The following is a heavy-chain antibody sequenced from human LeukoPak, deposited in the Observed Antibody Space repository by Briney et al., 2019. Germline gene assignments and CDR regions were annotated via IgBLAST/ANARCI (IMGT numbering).Heavy chain of an antibody. CDR3: ARATSGSYSSFHYYYYMDV. V-gene: IGHV4-61*02. Sequence: SETLSLTCTVSGGSISSGSYYWSWIRQPAGKGLEWIGRIYTSGSTHYNPSLKSRVPISVDTSKNQFSLKLSSVTAADTAVYYCARATSGSYSSFHYYYYMDVWGKGTTVTVSS. CDR2: IYTSGST. D-gene: IGHD1-26*01. J-gene: IGHJ6*03. CDR1: GGSISSGSYY.